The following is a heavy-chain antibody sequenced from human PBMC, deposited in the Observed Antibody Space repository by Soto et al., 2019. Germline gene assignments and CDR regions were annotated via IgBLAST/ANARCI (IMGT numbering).Heavy chain of an antibody. J-gene: IGHJ4*02. D-gene: IGHD4-17*01. Sequence: QVQLVQSGAEVKKPGSSVKVSCKASGGTFSSYTISWVRQAPGQGLEWMGRIIPILGIANYAQKFQGRVTITADKSTSAAYMELSSLRSEDTAVYYCAGEGYGDYEVYWGQGTLVTVSS. CDR3: AGEGYGDYEVY. CDR2: IIPILGIA. CDR1: GGTFSSYT. V-gene: IGHV1-69*02.